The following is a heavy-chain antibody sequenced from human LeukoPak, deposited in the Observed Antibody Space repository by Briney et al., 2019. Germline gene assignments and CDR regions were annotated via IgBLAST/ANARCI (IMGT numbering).Heavy chain of an antibody. J-gene: IGHJ4*02. D-gene: IGHD3-22*01. CDR2: FDPEDGET. V-gene: IGHV1-24*01. CDR1: GYTLTELS. CDR3: ATDSYDSSGYPSY. Sequence: ASVKVSCKVSGYTLTELSMHWVRQAPGKGLEWMGGFDPEDGETIYAQKFQGRVTMTEDTSTDTAYMELSSLRSEDTAVCYCATDSYDSSGYPSYWGQGTLVTVSS.